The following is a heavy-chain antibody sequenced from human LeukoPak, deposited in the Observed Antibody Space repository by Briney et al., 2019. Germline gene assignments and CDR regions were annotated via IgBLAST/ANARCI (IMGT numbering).Heavy chain of an antibody. CDR3: ARAASGDDFWSGYYDYFDY. CDR1: GYTFTGYY. J-gene: IGHJ4*02. CDR2: INPNSGGT. Sequence: ASVKVSCKASGYTFTGYYMHWVRQAPGQGLEWMGRINPNSGGTNYAQKFQGRVTMTRDTSISTAYMELSRLRSDDTAVYYCARAASGDDFWSGYYDYFDYWGQRTLVTVSS. D-gene: IGHD3-3*01. V-gene: IGHV1-2*06.